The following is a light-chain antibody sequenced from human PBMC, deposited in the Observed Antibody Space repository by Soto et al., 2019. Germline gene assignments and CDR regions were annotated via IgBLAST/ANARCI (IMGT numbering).Light chain of an antibody. V-gene: IGKV3-15*01. Sequence: IVLTQSQPTRSIPPRGSAAPTCRASQSIGQTLAWYQQKHGQAPRLLNHGASSRVTGFPARFSGSASGPDGTFTISSLQRDDGTVYYCQQYDNWVWTFGQGTKVDI. CDR1: QSIGQT. J-gene: IGKJ1*01. CDR2: GAS. CDR3: QQYDNWVWT.